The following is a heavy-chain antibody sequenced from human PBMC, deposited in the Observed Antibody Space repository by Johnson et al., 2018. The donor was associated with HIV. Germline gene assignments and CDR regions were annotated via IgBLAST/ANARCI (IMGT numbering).Heavy chain of an antibody. V-gene: IGHV3-11*04. Sequence: QVQLVESGGGLVQPGGSLRLSCAASGFTFSDYYMSWIRQAPGKGLEWVSYISCSGSTIYYADSVKGRFTISRDNCKNTLYLQMNSLSAEDSAVYYCAKDVFFQCVGGLEAFDIWGQGTMVTVSS. CDR3: AKDVFFQCVGGLEAFDI. D-gene: IGHD3-10*01. CDR1: GFTFSDYY. J-gene: IGHJ3*02. CDR2: ISCSGSTI.